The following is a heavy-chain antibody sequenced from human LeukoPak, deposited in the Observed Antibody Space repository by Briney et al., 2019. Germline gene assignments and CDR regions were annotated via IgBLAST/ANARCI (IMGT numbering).Heavy chain of an antibody. V-gene: IGHV1-18*01. D-gene: IGHD3-22*01. CDR3: ARDGGRGRGTMIVVVITSYYFDY. Sequence: GASVKVSCKTSGYSFTNYGITWVRQAPGQGLEWMGWVSGYNGNTNYAQKFQGRVTMTTDASTSTVYMELRSLRSDDTAVYYCARDGGRGRGTMIVVVITSYYFDYWGQGTLVTVSS. CDR1: GYSFTNYG. CDR2: VSGYNGNT. J-gene: IGHJ4*02.